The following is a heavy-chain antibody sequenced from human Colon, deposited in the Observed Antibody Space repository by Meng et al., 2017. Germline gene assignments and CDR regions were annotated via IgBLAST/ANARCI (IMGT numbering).Heavy chain of an antibody. J-gene: IGHJ4*02. D-gene: IGHD1-1*01. CDR1: GYTFTGYY. V-gene: IGHV1-2*06. CDR3: ARSPRHNWNDY. Sequence: ASVKVSCKASGYTFTGYYMHWVRQAPGQGLEWMGRIHPNSGGTNYAQKFQDRLTMTRDTSISTAFMELSRLRSDDTAVYYCARSPRHNWNDYWGQGTLVTGSS. CDR2: IHPNSGGT.